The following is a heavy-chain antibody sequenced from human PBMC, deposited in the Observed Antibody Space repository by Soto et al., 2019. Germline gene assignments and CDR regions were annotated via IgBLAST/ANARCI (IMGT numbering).Heavy chain of an antibody. D-gene: IGHD3-16*01. CDR2: IDWEDDK. CDR3: ARTQRLRLFNNYGMEV. V-gene: IGHV2-70*01. CDR1: WFSLITICMC. Sequence: PTLLNPTHTLTLTCTFSWFSLITICMCVSWIPQPRSKGQEWLAVIDWEDDKYYSKSLKTRLTISKYSSKNHVVLIMTNMNPVDKETYYCARTQRLRLFNNYGMEVWGQGNTVTVSS. J-gene: IGHJ6*02.